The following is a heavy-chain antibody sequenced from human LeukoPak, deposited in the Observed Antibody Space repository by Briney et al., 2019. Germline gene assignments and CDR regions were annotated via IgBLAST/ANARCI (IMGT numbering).Heavy chain of an antibody. CDR1: GGTFSSYA. V-gene: IGHV1-69*13. J-gene: IGHJ3*02. Sequence: SVKVSCKASGGTFSSYAISWVRQAPGQGLEWMGGIIPIFGTANYAQKFQGRVTITADESTSTAYMELSSLRSEDTAVYYCARDRTVVTPNDAFDIWGQGTMVTVSS. D-gene: IGHD4-23*01. CDR3: ARDRTVVTPNDAFDI. CDR2: IIPIFGTA.